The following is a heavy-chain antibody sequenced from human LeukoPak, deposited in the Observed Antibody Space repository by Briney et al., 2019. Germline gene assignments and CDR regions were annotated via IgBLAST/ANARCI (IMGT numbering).Heavy chain of an antibody. CDR1: GGSFSGYY. V-gene: IGHV4-34*01. J-gene: IGHJ4*02. CDR2: INHSGST. D-gene: IGHD3-10*01. CDR3: ARGLYTMVRGVILDY. Sequence: SETLSLTCAVYGGSFSGYYWSWIRQPPGKGLEWIGEINHSGSTSYNPSLKSRVTISVDTSKNQFSLKLSSVTAADTAVYYCARGLYTMVRGVILDYWGQGTLVTVSS.